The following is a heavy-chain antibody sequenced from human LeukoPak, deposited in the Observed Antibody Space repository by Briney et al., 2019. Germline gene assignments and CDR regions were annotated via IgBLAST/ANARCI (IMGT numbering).Heavy chain of an antibody. CDR1: GDSISTYY. V-gene: IGHV4-59*12. J-gene: IGHJ6*03. Sequence: SETLSLTCTVSGDSISTYYWSWIRQPPGKGLEWIGYIYYSGSTNYNPSLKSRVTISIDTSKNQCSLKLSSVPAADTAVYYCARGRTAQWLVLATDYYMDVWGKGTTVTVSS. CDR2: IYYSGST. CDR3: ARGRTAQWLVLATDYYMDV. D-gene: IGHD6-19*01.